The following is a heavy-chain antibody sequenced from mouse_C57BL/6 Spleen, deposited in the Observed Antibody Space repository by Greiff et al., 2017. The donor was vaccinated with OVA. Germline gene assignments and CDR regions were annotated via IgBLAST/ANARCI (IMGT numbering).Heavy chain of an antibody. CDR2: IWRGGST. J-gene: IGHJ4*01. V-gene: IGHV2-5*01. Sequence: QVQLQQSGPGLVQPSPSLSITCTASGFSLTSYGVHWVRQSPGQGLEWLGVIWRGGSTDSNAAFMSSLSITKDNSKSQVFFKMNSLQADDTAIYYGAKITTVVATDAMDYWGQGTSVTVSS. D-gene: IGHD1-1*01. CDR3: AKITTVVATDAMDY. CDR1: GFSLTSYG.